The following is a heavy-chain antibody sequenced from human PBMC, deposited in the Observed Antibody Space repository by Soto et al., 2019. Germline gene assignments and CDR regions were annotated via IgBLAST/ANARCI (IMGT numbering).Heavy chain of an antibody. D-gene: IGHD2-15*01. J-gene: IGHJ4*02. CDR3: ARSLRGYCSGGSCYWSPPRFKH. V-gene: IGHV4-39*01. CDR1: GGAISSNSYY. CDR2: IYYSGST. Sequence: SGTLSLTCPVSGGAISSNSYYWGLVRQPPGKGLEWIGSIYYSGSTYDNPSLKSRVTISVDTSKNQFSLKLSSVTAADTAVYYCARSLRGYCSGGSCYWSPPRFKHWGQRT.